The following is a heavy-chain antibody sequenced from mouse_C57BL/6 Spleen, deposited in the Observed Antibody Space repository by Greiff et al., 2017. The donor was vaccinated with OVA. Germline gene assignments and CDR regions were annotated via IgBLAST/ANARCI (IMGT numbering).Heavy chain of an antibody. Sequence: EVQLQQSGAELVKPGASVKLSCTASGFNIKDYYMHWVKQRTEQGLEWVGRIDPEDGANKYAPKFQGKATITADTSSNTAYLQLSSLTSEDTAVYYCARLKTAQAWFAYWGQGTLVTVSA. D-gene: IGHD3-2*02. CDR3: ARLKTAQAWFAY. CDR1: GFNIKDYY. V-gene: IGHV14-2*01. CDR2: IDPEDGAN. J-gene: IGHJ3*01.